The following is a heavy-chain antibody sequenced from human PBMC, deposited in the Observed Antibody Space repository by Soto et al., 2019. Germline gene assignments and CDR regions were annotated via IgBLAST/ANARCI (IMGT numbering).Heavy chain of an antibody. V-gene: IGHV3-23*01. CDR2: LSGSGDTT. CDR1: GFTFSSYG. CDR3: AKGTQFFYYYAMDV. J-gene: IGHJ6*02. Sequence: GSLRLSCAASGFTFSSYGMNWVRQAPGKGREWVSALSGSGDTTYYADSVRGRFSISRDNSKNTLYLQMSSLRGEDTAVYYCAKGTQFFYYYAMDVWGQGTTVTVSS.